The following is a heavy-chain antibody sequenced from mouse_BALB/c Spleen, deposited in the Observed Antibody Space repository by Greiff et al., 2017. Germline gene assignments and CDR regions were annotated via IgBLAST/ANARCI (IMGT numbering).Heavy chain of an antibody. CDR3: ARYPLYDGYWYFDV. CDR2: ISYSGST. CDR1: GDSITSGY. V-gene: IGHV3-8*02. D-gene: IGHD2-3*01. Sequence: EVHLVESGPSLVKPSQTLSLTCSVTGDSITSGYWNWIRKFPGNKLEYMGYISYSGSTYYNPSLKSRISITRDTSKNQYYLQLNSVTTEDTATYYCARYPLYDGYWYFDVWGAGTTVTVSS. J-gene: IGHJ1*01.